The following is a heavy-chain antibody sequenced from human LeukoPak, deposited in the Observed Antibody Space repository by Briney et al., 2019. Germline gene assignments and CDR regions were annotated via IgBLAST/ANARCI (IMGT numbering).Heavy chain of an antibody. CDR1: GGSISSYY. Sequence: SETLSLTCTVSGGSISSYYWSWIRQPPGKGLEWIGYIYTSGSTNYNPSLKSRVTISVDTSKNQFSLKLSSVTAADTAVYYCARLQLWPRSGVFYFDYWGQGTPVTVSS. V-gene: IGHV4-4*09. CDR2: IYTSGST. D-gene: IGHD5-18*01. J-gene: IGHJ4*02. CDR3: ARLQLWPRSGVFYFDY.